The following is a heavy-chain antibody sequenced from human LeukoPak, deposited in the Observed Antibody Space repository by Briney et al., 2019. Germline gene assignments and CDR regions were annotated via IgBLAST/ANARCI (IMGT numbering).Heavy chain of an antibody. J-gene: IGHJ4*02. CDR2: IYYSGST. Sequence: PSETLSLTCTVSGGSISSSSYYWGWIRQPPGKGLEWIGSIYYSGSTYYNPSLKSRVTISVDTSKNQFSLKLSSVTAADTAVYYCARDVRRDGYNFDYWGQGILVTVSS. V-gene: IGHV4-39*07. CDR1: GGSISSSSYY. D-gene: IGHD5-24*01. CDR3: ARDVRRDGYNFDY.